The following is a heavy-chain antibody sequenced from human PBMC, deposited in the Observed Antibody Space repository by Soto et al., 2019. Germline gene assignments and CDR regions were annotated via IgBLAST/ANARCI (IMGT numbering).Heavy chain of an antibody. CDR2: IWYDGSNK. CDR3: ARDQLGRYYYYYGMDV. J-gene: IGHJ6*02. CDR1: GFTFSSYG. Sequence: GGSLRLSCAASGFTFSSYGMHWVRQAPGKGLEWVAVIWYDGSNKYYADSVKGRFTISRDNSKNTLYLKMNSLRAEDTAVYYCARDQLGRYYYYYGMDVWGQGTTVTVSS. D-gene: IGHD3-16*01. V-gene: IGHV3-33*01.